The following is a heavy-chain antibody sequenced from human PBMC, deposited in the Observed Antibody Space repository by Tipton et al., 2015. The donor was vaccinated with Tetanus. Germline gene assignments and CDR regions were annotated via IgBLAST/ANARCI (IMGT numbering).Heavy chain of an antibody. CDR1: GDSVSTGNFY. V-gene: IGHV4-30-4*01. Sequence: LRLSCTVPGDSVSTGNFYWSWIRQPPGKGLEWIAFIHHSGLAFSKPSLKSRVSISIDTSQNQFSLRLTSVTAADTAVYFCARNVYTVTNDAFDIWGHGTLVNVSS. CDR2: IHHSGLA. CDR3: ARNVYTVTNDAFDI. D-gene: IGHD4-11*01. J-gene: IGHJ3*02.